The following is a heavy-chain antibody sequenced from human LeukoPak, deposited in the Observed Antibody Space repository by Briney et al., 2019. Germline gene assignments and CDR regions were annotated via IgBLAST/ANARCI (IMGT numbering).Heavy chain of an antibody. J-gene: IGHJ6*03. Sequence: GGSLRLSCAASGFTFSSYWMSWVRQAPGKGLEWVANIKQDGSEKYYVDSVKGRFTISRDNAKNSLYLQMNSLRAEDTAVYYCARVAAGPSAIQLWLRYYYMDVWGKGTTVTVSS. D-gene: IGHD5-18*01. V-gene: IGHV3-7*01. CDR2: IKQDGSEK. CDR3: ARVAAGPSAIQLWLRYYYMDV. CDR1: GFTFSSYW.